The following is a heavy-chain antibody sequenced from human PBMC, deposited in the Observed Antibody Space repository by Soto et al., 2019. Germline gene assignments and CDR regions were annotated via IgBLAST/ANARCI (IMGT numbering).Heavy chain of an antibody. CDR3: ARVAY. J-gene: IGHJ4*02. CDR1: GFTFSRVS. Sequence: LRLSCEASGFTFSRVSMNWVRQVAGKGLEWVAAISSASSETWYADSVKGRFIISRDNAQNSLFLQMNTLRPEDSAIYYCARVAYWGPGTQVTVSS. V-gene: IGHV3-21*04. CDR2: ISSASSET.